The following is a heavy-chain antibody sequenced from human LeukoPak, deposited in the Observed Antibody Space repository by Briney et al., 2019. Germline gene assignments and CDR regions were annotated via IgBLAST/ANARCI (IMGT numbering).Heavy chain of an antibody. Sequence: GGSLRLSCAASGFTFSSYGMHWVRQAPGKGLEWVAVISYDGSNKYYADSVKGRFTISRDNSKNTLYLQMNSLRAEDTAVYYCAKNALRGSYAEYFQHWGQGTLVTVSS. J-gene: IGHJ1*01. CDR3: AKNALRGSYAEYFQH. CDR1: GFTFSSYG. CDR2: ISYDGSNK. D-gene: IGHD1-26*01. V-gene: IGHV3-30*18.